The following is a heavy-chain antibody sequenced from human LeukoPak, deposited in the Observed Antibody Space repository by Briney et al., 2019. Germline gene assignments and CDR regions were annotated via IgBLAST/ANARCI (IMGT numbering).Heavy chain of an antibody. V-gene: IGHV1-69*01. CDR2: IIPIFGTA. J-gene: IGHJ4*02. CDR3: ARTLIAAAGTKWANY. CDR1: GGTFSNYA. D-gene: IGHD6-13*01. Sequence: GASVKVSCKASGGTFSNYAISWVRQAPGQGLEWMGGIIPIFGTANYAQKFQGRVTITADESTSTAYMELSSPRSEDTAVYYCARTLIAAAGTKWANYWGQGTLVTVSS.